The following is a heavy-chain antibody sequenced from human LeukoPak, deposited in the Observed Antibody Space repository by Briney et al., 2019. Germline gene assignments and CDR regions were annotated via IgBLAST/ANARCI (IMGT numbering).Heavy chain of an antibody. CDR3: AKVYYDSSGYYH. CDR2: ISYDGSNK. D-gene: IGHD3-22*01. CDR1: GFTFSSYA. Sequence: GRSLRLSCAASGFTFSSYAMHWVRQAPGKGLEWVAVISYDGSNKYYADSVKGRFTISRDNSKNTLYLQMNSLRAEDPAVYYCAKVYYDSSGYYHWGQGTLVTVSS. V-gene: IGHV3-30*04. J-gene: IGHJ5*02.